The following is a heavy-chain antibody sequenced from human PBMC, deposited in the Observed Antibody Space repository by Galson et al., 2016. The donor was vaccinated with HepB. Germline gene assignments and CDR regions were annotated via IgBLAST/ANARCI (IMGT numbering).Heavy chain of an antibody. CDR2: VYYTGST. D-gene: IGHD5-18*01. CDR3: ARVGRRDSYDETLDY. J-gene: IGHJ4*02. V-gene: IGHV4-61*08. Sequence: ETLSLTCTVSGGSIRSGGYYWSWIRQHPGKRLEWIGNVYYTGSTTYNPSLKSRVTMSLDTSKNQFSLKLSSVTAADTAVYYCARVGRRDSYDETLDYWGQGTLVSVSS. CDR1: GGSIRSGGYY.